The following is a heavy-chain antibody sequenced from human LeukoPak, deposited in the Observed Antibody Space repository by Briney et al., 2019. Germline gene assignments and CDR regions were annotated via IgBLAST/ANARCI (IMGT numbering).Heavy chain of an antibody. CDR3: ARGVGGSGSYLYYYYGMDV. Sequence: GGSLRLSCAASGFSLSGYWMTWVRQAPGKGLEWVAVISYDGSNKYYADSVKGRFTISRDNSKNTLYLQMNSLRAEDTAVYYCARGVGGSGSYLYYYYGMDVWGQGTTVTVSS. J-gene: IGHJ6*02. CDR2: ISYDGSNK. D-gene: IGHD3-10*01. V-gene: IGHV3-30-3*01. CDR1: GFSLSGYW.